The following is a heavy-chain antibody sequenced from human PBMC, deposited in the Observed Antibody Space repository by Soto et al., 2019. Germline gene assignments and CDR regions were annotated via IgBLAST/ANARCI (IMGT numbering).Heavy chain of an antibody. CDR3: ARHSGGGEYFYNGMDV. Sequence: SETLSLTCTVSGGFISSSTYYWGWIRQPPGKGLEWIGCVYYTGNTNDNPSLKSRVTISVDTSKNQFSLKLTSVTAADTAVYYCARHSGGGEYFYNGMDVWGQGTTVTVSS. J-gene: IGHJ6*02. CDR1: GGFISSSTYY. V-gene: IGHV4-39*01. D-gene: IGHD3-16*01. CDR2: VYYTGNT.